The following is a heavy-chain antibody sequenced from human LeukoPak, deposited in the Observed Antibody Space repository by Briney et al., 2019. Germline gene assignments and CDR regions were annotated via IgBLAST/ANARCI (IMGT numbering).Heavy chain of an antibody. D-gene: IGHD4-11*01. J-gene: IGHJ6*03. V-gene: IGHV3-30-3*01. CDR2: ISYDGSNK. CDR1: GFTFSSYA. CDR3: AKGTRDSNPGYYYYYMDV. Sequence: GGSLRLSCAASGFTFSSYAMHWVRQAPGKGLEWVAVISYDGSNKYYADSVKGRFTISRDNSKNTLYLQMNSLRAEDTAVYYCAKGTRDSNPGYYYYYMDVWGKGTTVTVSS.